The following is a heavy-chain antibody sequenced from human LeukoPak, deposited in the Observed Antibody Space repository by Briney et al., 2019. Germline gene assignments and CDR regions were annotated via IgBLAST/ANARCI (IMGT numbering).Heavy chain of an antibody. J-gene: IGHJ4*01. V-gene: IGHV4-39*01. Sequence: SETLSLTCTVSGGSISSSSYYWGWIRQPPGKGLEWIGWIYYSGSTYYNPSLKSRVTISVDTSKNKFSLKLSSVTAADTAVYYCARQGLDGGAFYWGHGTPVTASS. D-gene: IGHD4-23*01. CDR2: IYYSGST. CDR3: ARQGLDGGAFY. CDR1: GGSISSSSYY.